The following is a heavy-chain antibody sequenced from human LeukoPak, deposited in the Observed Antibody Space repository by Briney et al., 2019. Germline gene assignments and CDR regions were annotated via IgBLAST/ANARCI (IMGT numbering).Heavy chain of an antibody. CDR2: IYYSGST. Sequence: SETLSLTCTVSGGSISSYYWSWIRQPPGKGLEWIGYIYYSGSTNYNPSLKSRVTISVDTSKNQFSLKLSSVTAADTAVYYCARSDGVVVVAATRWFDPWGQGTLVTVSS. CDR1: GGSISSYY. V-gene: IGHV4-59*12. D-gene: IGHD2-15*01. J-gene: IGHJ5*02. CDR3: ARSDGVVVVAATRWFDP.